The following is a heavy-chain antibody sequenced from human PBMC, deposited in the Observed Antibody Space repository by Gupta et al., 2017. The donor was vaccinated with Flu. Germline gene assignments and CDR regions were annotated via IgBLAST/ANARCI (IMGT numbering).Heavy chain of an antibody. D-gene: IGHD2-8*01. CDR1: GYTFTSYD. J-gene: IGHJ4*02. CDR3: ASSMYCTNGVCYSSGGLLFY. V-gene: IGHV1-8*01. Sequence: QVQLVQSGAEVKKPGASVKVSCKASGYTFTSYDINWVRQATGQGLEWMGWMNPNSGNTGYAQKFQGRVTMTRNTSISTAYMELSSLRSEDTAVYYCASSMYCTNGVCYSSGGLLFYWGQGTLVTVSS. CDR2: MNPNSGNT.